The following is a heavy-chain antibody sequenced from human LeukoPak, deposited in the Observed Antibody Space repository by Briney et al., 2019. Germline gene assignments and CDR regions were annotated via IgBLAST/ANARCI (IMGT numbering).Heavy chain of an antibody. V-gene: IGHV3-23*01. D-gene: IGHD1-14*01. CDR3: ARGGGHHHFDY. J-gene: IGHJ4*02. CDR1: ASRFSSFA. CDR2: IHGNGETT. Sequence: GGSLRLSCAASASRFSSFAMTWVRQAPGKGLEWVSGIHGNGETTYYADSVKGRFTISRDNSRELLYLQMNSLRVEDTAVYYCARGGGHHHFDYWGQGTLVTVSS.